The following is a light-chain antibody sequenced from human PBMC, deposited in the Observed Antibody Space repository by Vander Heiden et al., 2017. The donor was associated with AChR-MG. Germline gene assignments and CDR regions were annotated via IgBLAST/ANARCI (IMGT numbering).Light chain of an antibody. Sequence: QSVLTQPPPASGTPGQRVTISCSGSSSNIGKNYVYCYQQFPGTAPRLLIYNNNQRPSGVPARISGSKSGTSASLAISGLRSEDEADYYCGTWDDSLPGHEVFGGGTTLTVL. CDR1: SSNIGKNY. CDR3: GTWDDSLPGHEV. J-gene: IGLJ2*01. CDR2: NNN. V-gene: IGLV1-47*02.